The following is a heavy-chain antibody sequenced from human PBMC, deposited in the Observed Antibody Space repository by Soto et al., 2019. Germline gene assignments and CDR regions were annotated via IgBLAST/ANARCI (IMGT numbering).Heavy chain of an antibody. CDR3: ASGVLRFLEWPPYYYYGMDV. J-gene: IGHJ6*02. V-gene: IGHV1-18*01. D-gene: IGHD3-3*01. CDR2: ISAYNGKT. Sequence: ASVKVSCKASGYTFTSYGISWVRQAPGQGLEWMGWISAYNGKTKYSQKLQGRVTITRDTSASTAYMELSSLRSEDTAVYYCASGVLRFLEWPPYYYYGMDVWGQGTTVTVSS. CDR1: GYTFTSYG.